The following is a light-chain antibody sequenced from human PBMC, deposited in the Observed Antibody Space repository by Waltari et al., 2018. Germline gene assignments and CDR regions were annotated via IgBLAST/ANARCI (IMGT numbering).Light chain of an antibody. CDR2: EAS. CDR3: QQYKTSPTWT. V-gene: IGKV1-5*03. J-gene: IGKJ1*01. Sequence: DIQMTQSPSTLPASVGDSVTITCRASQKIGSSLVWYQQKPGKAPKLLIYEASSLQFGVPSRFSGRGSGAEFTLTIASLQPDDFAAYYCQQYKTSPTWTFGQGTRVELK. CDR1: QKIGSS.